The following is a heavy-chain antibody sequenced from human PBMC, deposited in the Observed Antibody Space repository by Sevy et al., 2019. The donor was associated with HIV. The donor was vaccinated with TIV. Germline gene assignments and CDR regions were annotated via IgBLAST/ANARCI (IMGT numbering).Heavy chain of an antibody. CDR3: AREGYCSSTSCYGFVY. V-gene: IGHV3-30-3*01. J-gene: IGHJ4*02. D-gene: IGHD2-2*01. CDR2: ISYDGSNK. Sequence: GGSLRLSCAASGFTFSSYAMHWVRQAPGKGLEWVAVISYDGSNKYYADSVKGRFTISRDNSKNKLYLQMNSLRAEDTAVYYCAREGYCSSTSCYGFVYWGQGTLVTVSS. CDR1: GFTFSSYA.